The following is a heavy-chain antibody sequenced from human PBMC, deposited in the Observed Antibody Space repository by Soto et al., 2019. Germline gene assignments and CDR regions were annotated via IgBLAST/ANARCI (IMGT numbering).Heavy chain of an antibody. CDR2: IYYSGST. V-gene: IGHV4-59*01. CDR1: GGSISSYY. J-gene: IGHJ6*02. CDR3: ARGAGWLQFGWYYYYGMDV. Sequence: XETLSLTCTVSGGSISSYYWSGIRQPPGKGLEWIGYIYYSGSTNYNPSLKSRVTISVDTSKNQFSLKLSSVTAADTAVYYCARGAGWLQFGWYYYYGMDVWGQGTTVTVSS. D-gene: IGHD5-12*01.